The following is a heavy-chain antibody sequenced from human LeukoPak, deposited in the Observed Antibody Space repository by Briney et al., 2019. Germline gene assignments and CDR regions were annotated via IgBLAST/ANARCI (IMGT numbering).Heavy chain of an antibody. J-gene: IGHJ4*02. Sequence: SETLSLTCTVSGGSISSGDYYWSWIRQPPGKGLEWIGYIYYSGSSYYNPSLKSRVTISLDTSKNQFSLKLSSVTAADTAVYYCATAPGYCSSTSCPPDYWGQGTLVTVSS. CDR3: ATAPGYCSSTSCPPDY. D-gene: IGHD2-2*01. CDR2: IYYSGSS. CDR1: GGSISSGDYY. V-gene: IGHV4-30-4*01.